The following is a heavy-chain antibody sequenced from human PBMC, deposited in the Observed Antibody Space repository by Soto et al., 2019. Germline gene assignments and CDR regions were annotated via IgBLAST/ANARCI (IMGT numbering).Heavy chain of an antibody. Sequence: QVQLVQSGAEVRQPASSVKVSCKTSGATFSSYAITWVRQAPGQGLEWMGGIVPTVDTSTYAQKFQGRVTITADKFTNTVYMELSSLRSDDTAVYYCVRVVAIPGYPDNWCQATLVTVSS. CDR2: IVPTVDTS. D-gene: IGHD5-12*01. J-gene: IGHJ4*02. CDR1: GATFSSYA. V-gene: IGHV1-69*14. CDR3: VRVVAIPGYPDN.